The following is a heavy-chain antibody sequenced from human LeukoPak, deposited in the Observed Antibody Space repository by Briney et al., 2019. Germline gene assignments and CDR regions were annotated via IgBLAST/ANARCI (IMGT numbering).Heavy chain of an antibody. D-gene: IGHD1-7*01. J-gene: IGHJ5*02. CDR3: ARAELELPSKLWFDP. V-gene: IGHV4-31*03. Sequence: PSQTLSLTCTVSGGSISSGGYYWSWLRQHPGTGLEWFGYIYYSGSTYYNPSLKSRVTISVDTSKNQFSLKLSSVTAADTAVYYCARAELELPSKLWFDPWGQGTLVTVSS. CDR1: GGSISSGGYY. CDR2: IYYSGST.